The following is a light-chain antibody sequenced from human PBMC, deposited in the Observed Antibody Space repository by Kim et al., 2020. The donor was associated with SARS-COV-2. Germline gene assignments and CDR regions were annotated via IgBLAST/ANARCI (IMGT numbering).Light chain of an antibody. CDR2: HTS. V-gene: IGKV3-20*01. CDR3: QQYGTSPIT. CDR1: QTIISIY. J-gene: IGKJ4*01. Sequence: LFPGERATLSCRASQTIISIYLGWYQQKPGQPPRLLIYHTSRRATGIPDRFSGGGPGTDFTLTISRLEPEDFAVYYCQQYGTSPITFGGGTKLEI.